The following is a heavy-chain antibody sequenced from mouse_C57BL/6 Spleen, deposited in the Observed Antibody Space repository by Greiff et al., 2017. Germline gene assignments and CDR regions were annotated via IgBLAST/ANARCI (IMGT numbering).Heavy chain of an antibody. CDR2: ISYDGSN. V-gene: IGHV3-6*01. Sequence: VQLKESGPGLVKPSQSLSLTCSVTGYSITSGYYWNWIRQFPGNKLEWMGYISYDGSNNYNPSLKNRISITRDTSKNQFFLKLNSVTTEDTATYYCARHSNYYFDYWGQGTTLTVSS. CDR1: GYSITSGYY. J-gene: IGHJ2*01. CDR3: ARHSNYYFDY. D-gene: IGHD2-5*01.